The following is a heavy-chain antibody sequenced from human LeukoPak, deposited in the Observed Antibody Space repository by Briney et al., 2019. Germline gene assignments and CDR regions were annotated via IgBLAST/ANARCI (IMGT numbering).Heavy chain of an antibody. Sequence: GGSLRLSCAASGFTLSSYAMSWVRQAPGKGLEWVSATSSSDAGTYYADSVRGRFTISRDNSKNTLYLQMNSLRAEDAAVYYCAKARYIFYHFGNWGQGTLVTVSS. CDR3: AKARYIFYHFGN. J-gene: IGHJ4*02. V-gene: IGHV3-23*01. CDR2: TSSSDAGT. CDR1: GFTLSSYA. D-gene: IGHD2-8*01.